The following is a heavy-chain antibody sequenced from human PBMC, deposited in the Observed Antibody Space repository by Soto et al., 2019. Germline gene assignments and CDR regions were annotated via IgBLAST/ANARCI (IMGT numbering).Heavy chain of an antibody. D-gene: IGHD2-15*01. J-gene: IGHJ6*02. CDR2: INAGNGNT. CDR1: GYTFTSYP. V-gene: IGHV1-3*01. Sequence: QVQLVQSGAEVKKPGASVRVSGKASGYTFTSYPMHWVRQAPGQRLEWMGWINAGNGNTKYSQPFQGRVTITRDTSASTAYMEMSSLRSEDTAVYYCARQGGSYPPEYYCYYYGMDAWGQWTTVTVSS. CDR3: ARQGGSYPPEYYCYYYGMDA.